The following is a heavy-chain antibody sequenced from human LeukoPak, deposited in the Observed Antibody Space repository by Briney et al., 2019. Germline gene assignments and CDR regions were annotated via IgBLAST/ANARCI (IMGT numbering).Heavy chain of an antibody. CDR2: INPDSGGT. V-gene: IGHV1-2*02. CDR3: ARDRDCGGDCENAFDI. Sequence: GASVKVSCKASGYTFTGYYMHWVRQAPGQGLEWMGWINPDSGGTNYAQKFQGRVPMTRDTSISTAYMELSRLRSDNTAVYYCARDRDCGGDCENAFDIWGQGTMVTVSS. J-gene: IGHJ3*02. D-gene: IGHD2-21*02. CDR1: GYTFTGYY.